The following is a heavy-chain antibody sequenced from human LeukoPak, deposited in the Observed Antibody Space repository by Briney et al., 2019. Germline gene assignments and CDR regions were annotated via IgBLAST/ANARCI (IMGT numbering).Heavy chain of an antibody. CDR3: ARDGRIAVAGSFDY. CDR2: ISAYNGNT. Sequence: ASVKVSCKASGFTFASYGISWVRQAPGQGLEWMGWISAYNGNTNFAQKLQGRVTMTTDTSTNTAYMDLRSLRSDDTAVYYCARDGRIAVAGSFDYWGQGTLVTVSS. J-gene: IGHJ4*02. D-gene: IGHD6-19*01. V-gene: IGHV1-18*01. CDR1: GFTFASYG.